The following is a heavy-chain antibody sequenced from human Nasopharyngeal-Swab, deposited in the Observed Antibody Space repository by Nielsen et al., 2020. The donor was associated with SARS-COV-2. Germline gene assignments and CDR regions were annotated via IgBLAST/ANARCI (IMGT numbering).Heavy chain of an antibody. V-gene: IGHV4-34*13. D-gene: IGHD6-19*01. J-gene: IGHJ6*03. CDR2: INHSGST. Sequence: WISKAPGKGLGWIGEINHSGSTTYNPSLKSRVTISEDTSKNQFSLKLSSVTDADTAVYYCARVSQDYKTYSGWGCYYMDVWGKGTTVTVSS. CDR3: ARVSQDYKTYSGWGCYYMDV.